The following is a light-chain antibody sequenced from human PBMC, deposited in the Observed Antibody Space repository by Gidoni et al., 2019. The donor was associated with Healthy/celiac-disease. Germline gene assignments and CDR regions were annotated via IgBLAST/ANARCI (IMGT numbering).Light chain of an antibody. J-gene: IGKJ1*01. CDR2: AAS. CDR3: QKYNSAPQT. CDR1: QGISNY. Sequence: DIQMTQSPSSLSASVGDRVTVTCRASQGISNYLAWYQQKPGKVPKLLIYAASTLQSGVPARFSGSGSGTDFTLTISSLQPEDVATYYCQKYNSAPQTFGQGTQVEIK. V-gene: IGKV1-27*01.